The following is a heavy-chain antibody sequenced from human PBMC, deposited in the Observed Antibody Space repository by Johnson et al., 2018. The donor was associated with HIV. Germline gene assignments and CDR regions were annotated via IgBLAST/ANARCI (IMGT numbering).Heavy chain of an antibody. CDR1: GFTFSSYA. CDR3: AKDHDYGDAFDI. Sequence: QLVESGGGVVQPGRSLRLSCAASGFTFSSYAMHWVRQAPGKGLEWVAVISYDGSNKYYADSVKGRFTISRDNSKNTLYLQMNSLRAEDTAVYYCAKDHDYGDAFDIWGQGTMVTVSS. V-gene: IGHV3-30*04. CDR2: ISYDGSNK. J-gene: IGHJ3*02. D-gene: IGHD4-17*01.